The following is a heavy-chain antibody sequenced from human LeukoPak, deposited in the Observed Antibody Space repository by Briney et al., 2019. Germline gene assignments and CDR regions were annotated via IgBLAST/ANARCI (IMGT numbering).Heavy chain of an antibody. CDR3: ARLTVTNDAFDI. Sequence: PSETLSLTCTVSGGSVSSASYYWSWIRQPPGKGLEWIGSIYYSGSTYYNPSLKSRVTISVDTSKNQFSLKLSSVTAADTAVYYCARLTVTNDAFDIWGQGTMVTVSS. V-gene: IGHV4-39*01. CDR1: GGSVSSASYY. D-gene: IGHD4-17*01. CDR2: IYYSGST. J-gene: IGHJ3*02.